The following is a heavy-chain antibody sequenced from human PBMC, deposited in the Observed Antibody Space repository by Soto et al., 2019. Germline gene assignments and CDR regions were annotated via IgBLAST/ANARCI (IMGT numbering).Heavy chain of an antibody. Sequence: GSLRLSCTASGFNFRGFAMNWVRQVPGKGLEWISFLSSPSNTIYYADSVRGRFTISRDNGKNELYLQMNNLKDEDSGVYYCARSRGFDRNWLDSWGQGTLVTVSS. D-gene: IGHD3-9*01. V-gene: IGHV3-48*02. CDR1: GFNFRGFA. CDR2: LSSPSNTI. CDR3: ARSRGFDRNWLDS. J-gene: IGHJ5*01.